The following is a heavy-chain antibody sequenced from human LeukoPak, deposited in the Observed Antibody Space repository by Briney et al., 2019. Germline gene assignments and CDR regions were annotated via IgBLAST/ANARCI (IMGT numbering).Heavy chain of an antibody. CDR1: GGTFSSYA. J-gene: IGHJ5*02. CDR2: IIPIFGTA. V-gene: IGHV1-69*13. CDR3: ARAIPEGYSYGYSWFDP. Sequence: SVKVSCKASGGTFSSYAISWVRQAPGQGLEWMGGIIPIFGTANYAQKSQGRVTITADESTSTAYMELSSLRSEDTAVYYCARAIPEGYSYGYSWFDPWGQGTLVTVSS. D-gene: IGHD5-18*01.